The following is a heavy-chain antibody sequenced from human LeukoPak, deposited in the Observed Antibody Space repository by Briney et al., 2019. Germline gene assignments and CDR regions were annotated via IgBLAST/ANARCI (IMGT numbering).Heavy chain of an antibody. CDR2: IYHSGST. V-gene: IGHV4-4*02. D-gene: IGHD1-26*01. Sequence: SGTLSLTCAVSGGSISSSNWWSWVRQPPGKGLEWIGEIYHSGSTNYNPSLKSRVTISVDKSKNQFSLKLSSVTAADTAVYYCARQMNSGSYGPAADYWGQGTLVTVSS. CDR1: GGSISSSNW. J-gene: IGHJ4*02. CDR3: ARQMNSGSYGPAADY.